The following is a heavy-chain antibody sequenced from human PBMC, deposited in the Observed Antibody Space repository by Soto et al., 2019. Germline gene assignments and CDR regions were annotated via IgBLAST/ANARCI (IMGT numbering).Heavy chain of an antibody. CDR1: GYTFTSYG. CDR2: ISAYNGNT. J-gene: IGHJ4*02. CDR3: ARDGKGAAYTNGPYYFDY. V-gene: IGHV1-18*01. Sequence: ASVKVSCKASGYTFTSYGISWVRQAPGQGLEWMGWISAYNGNTNYAQKLQGRVTMTTDTSTSTAYMELRSLRSDDTAVYYCARDGKGAAYTNGPYYFDYWGQGALVTVSS. D-gene: IGHD2-8*01.